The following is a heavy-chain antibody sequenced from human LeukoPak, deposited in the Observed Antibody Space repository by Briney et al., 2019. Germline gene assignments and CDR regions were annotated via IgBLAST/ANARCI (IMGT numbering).Heavy chain of an antibody. CDR1: GFTVSRNY. Sequence: GGSLRLSCAASGFTVSRNYMSWVRQAPGKGLEWVSVIYSGGSTYYADSVKGRFTISRDNSKNTLYLQMSSLRAEDTAVYYCAGGILSIHLFDYWGQGTLVTVSS. D-gene: IGHD2/OR15-2a*01. J-gene: IGHJ4*02. V-gene: IGHV3-53*01. CDR2: IYSGGST. CDR3: AGGILSIHLFDY.